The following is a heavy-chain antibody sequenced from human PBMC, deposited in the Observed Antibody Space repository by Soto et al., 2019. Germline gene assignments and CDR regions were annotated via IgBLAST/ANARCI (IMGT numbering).Heavy chain of an antibody. Sequence: QVQLVQSGAEVKKPGASVKVSCKASGYTFTSYDINWVRQATGQGLEWMGWMNPNSGNTGYAQKFQGRGTMTRNTSISTAYMELSSLRSEDTAVYYCARGAVTTHYYYYYYMDVWGKGTTVTVSS. CDR3: ARGAVTTHYYYYYYMDV. V-gene: IGHV1-8*01. CDR1: GYTFTSYD. D-gene: IGHD4-17*01. J-gene: IGHJ6*03. CDR2: MNPNSGNT.